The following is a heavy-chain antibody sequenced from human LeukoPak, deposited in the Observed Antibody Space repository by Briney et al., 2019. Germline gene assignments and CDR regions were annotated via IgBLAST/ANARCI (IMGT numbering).Heavy chain of an antibody. Sequence: WASVKVSCKASGYTFTVYFMHWVRQAPGQGLEWMGWINPSGGGTSYAQNFQGRVTMTRDTSTSTVYMALSSLTSEDTAVYYCARWIVGDTTSDYWGQGTLVTVSS. CDR2: INPSGGGT. D-gene: IGHD1-26*01. V-gene: IGHV1-46*01. J-gene: IGHJ4*02. CDR1: GYTFTVYF. CDR3: ARWIVGDTTSDY.